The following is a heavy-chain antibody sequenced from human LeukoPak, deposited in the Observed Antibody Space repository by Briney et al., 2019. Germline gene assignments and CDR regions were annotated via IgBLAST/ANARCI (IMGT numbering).Heavy chain of an antibody. CDR2: IYTSGST. V-gene: IGHV4-61*02. Sequence: PSETLSLTCTVSGGSISSGSYYWTWIRQPAGKGLEWIGRIYTSGSTNYNPSLKSRVTISLDTSKNQFSLNLTSVTATDTAVYYCARVGGVCYYYYMDVWGKGTTVTVSS. D-gene: IGHD2-8*02. CDR1: GGSISSGSYY. J-gene: IGHJ6*03. CDR3: ARVGGVCYYYYMDV.